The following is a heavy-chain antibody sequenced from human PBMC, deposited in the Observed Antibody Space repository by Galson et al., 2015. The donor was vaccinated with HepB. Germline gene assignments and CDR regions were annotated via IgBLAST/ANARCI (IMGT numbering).Heavy chain of an antibody. CDR3: ARQGAAGKFDP. CDR2: MFYSGSS. CDR1: GGSMSGSPYY. V-gene: IGHV4-39*01. Sequence: LSLTCTVSGGSMSGSPYYWGWIRQPPGKGLEWIGSMFYSGSSYYKPSLKSRVTVSLDTSKNQFSLKLSSVTAADTAVYFCARQGAAGKFDPWGQGTLVTVSS. D-gene: IGHD6-13*01. J-gene: IGHJ5*02.